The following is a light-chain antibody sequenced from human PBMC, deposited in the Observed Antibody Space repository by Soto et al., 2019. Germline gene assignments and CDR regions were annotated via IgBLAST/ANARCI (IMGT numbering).Light chain of an antibody. CDR3: QHYNSYSEP. J-gene: IGKJ1*01. CDR2: KAS. Sequence: DIQMTQSPSTLSGSVGDRVTITCRASQTISSWLAWYQQKPGKAPKLLIYKASTLKIGVASRFSGSGSGTEFTLTISSLQPDDFATYYCQHYNSYSEPFGQGTKVELK. CDR1: QTISSW. V-gene: IGKV1-5*03.